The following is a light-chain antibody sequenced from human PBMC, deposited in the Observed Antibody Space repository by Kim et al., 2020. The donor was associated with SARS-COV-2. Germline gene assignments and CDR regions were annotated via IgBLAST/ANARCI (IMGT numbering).Light chain of an antibody. V-gene: IGKV3-20*01. CDR1: QSVTRSY. Sequence: EIVLTQSPGTLSLSPGERATLSCRAGQSVTRSYLAWYQQKPGQAPRLLIYGASSRATGTPDRFSGSGSGTDFTLTISRLEPEDFAVYYCRHYEAFGQGTKVDIK. J-gene: IGKJ1*01. CDR3: RHYEA. CDR2: GAS.